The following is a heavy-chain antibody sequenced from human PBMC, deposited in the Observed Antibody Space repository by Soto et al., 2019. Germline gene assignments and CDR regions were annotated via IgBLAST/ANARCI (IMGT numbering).Heavy chain of an antibody. J-gene: IGHJ4*02. CDR2: ISPDGSYT. Sequence: PGGSLRLSCAASGFTFSRFSMHWVRQTPGKGLEWVAVISPDGSYTYHADSVKGRFTISRDNSKNTLYLQVNSLGAEDTAVFYCAKERGPHDYFDYWGQGTLVTVSS. CDR3: AKERGPHDYFDY. V-gene: IGHV3-30*18. CDR1: GFTFSRFS.